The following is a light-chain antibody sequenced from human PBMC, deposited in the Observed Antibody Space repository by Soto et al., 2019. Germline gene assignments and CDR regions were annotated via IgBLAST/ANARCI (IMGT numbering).Light chain of an antibody. V-gene: IGKV1-5*03. Sequence: DIQMAQSPSTLSASVGDRVTITCRASQSIDTWLAWYQQKPGKAPQVLINQASTLESGVPSRFSGSGSRTEFTLTITSLQRDDCASYFCQHSHSYPYTIGQGTKVDI. J-gene: IGKJ2*01. CDR2: QAS. CDR1: QSIDTW. CDR3: QHSHSYPYT.